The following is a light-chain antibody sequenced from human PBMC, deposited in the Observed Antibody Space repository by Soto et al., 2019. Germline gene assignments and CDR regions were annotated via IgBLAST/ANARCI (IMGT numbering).Light chain of an antibody. CDR1: QSVSSSY. V-gene: IGKV3-20*01. J-gene: IGKJ1*01. CDR3: QQYGSSSWT. Sequence: EIVLTQSPGTLSLSPGARATLSCRASQSVSSSYLAWDQQKPGQAPRLLIYGASSRATGIPDRFSGSGSGTDFTLTISRLEPEDFAVYYCQQYGSSSWTFGRGTKVEIK. CDR2: GAS.